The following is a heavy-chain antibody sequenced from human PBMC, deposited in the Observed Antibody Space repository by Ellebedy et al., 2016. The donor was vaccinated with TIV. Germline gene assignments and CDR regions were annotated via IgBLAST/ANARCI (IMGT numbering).Heavy chain of an antibody. D-gene: IGHD2-21*02. CDR1: GFPFSSHS. CDR3: SRGYCSGDCVWPEYFQY. J-gene: IGHJ1*01. V-gene: IGHV3-48*02. CDR2: ISNSGKTI. Sequence: GESLKISCAASGFPFSSHSMNWVRQAPGKGLEWVAYISNSGKTIKYADSVRGRFSISRDSAKKSVYLQMHSLTDEDTAMYYCSRGYCSGDCVWPEYFQYWGMGTLVTVSS.